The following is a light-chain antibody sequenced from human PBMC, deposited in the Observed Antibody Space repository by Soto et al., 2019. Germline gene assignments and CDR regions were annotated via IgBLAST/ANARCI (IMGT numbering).Light chain of an antibody. J-gene: IGKJ3*01. CDR2: TAS. CDR1: QNINTY. CDR3: QQTSAAPFT. Sequence: DIQMTQSPSSLSASVGDRVTITCRASQNINTYLNWYQQRPGQAPQLLIFTASSFQGGVPARFSASGSRTVFTLTISSLQPDDFATYYCQQTSAAPFTFGPGTKVDIK. V-gene: IGKV1-39*01.